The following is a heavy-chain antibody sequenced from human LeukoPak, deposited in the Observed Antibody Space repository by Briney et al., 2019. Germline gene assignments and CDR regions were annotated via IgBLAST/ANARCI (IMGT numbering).Heavy chain of an antibody. D-gene: IGHD2-2*01. CDR1: GFTFSDFW. CDR3: ARDRPPAGLYFDH. J-gene: IGHJ4*02. Sequence: PGGSLRLSCSDSGFTFSDFWMNWVRQTPGKGLEWVATINPGATEKYYVDSVKGRFTISRDNARNSLSLQMNSLRVEDTAVYYCARDRPPAGLYFDHWGQGALVTVSS. V-gene: IGHV3-7*01. CDR2: INPGATEK.